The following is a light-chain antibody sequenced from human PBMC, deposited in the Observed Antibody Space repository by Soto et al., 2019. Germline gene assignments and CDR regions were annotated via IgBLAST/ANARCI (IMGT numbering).Light chain of an antibody. CDR3: QAYDNSRSAWV. CDR2: GND. V-gene: IGLV1-40*01. Sequence: QSVLSQPPSVSGAPGQRVTVSCAGSSSNSGAGYDVHWYQQLPGSAPQLLIYGNDNRPSGVPDRFSGSKSDTSASLAITGLQAEDEGDYYCQAYDNSRSAWVFGGGTKLTVL. J-gene: IGLJ3*02. CDR1: SSNSGAGYD.